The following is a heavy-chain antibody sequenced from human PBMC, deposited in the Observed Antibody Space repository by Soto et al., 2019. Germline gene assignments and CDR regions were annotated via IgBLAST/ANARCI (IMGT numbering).Heavy chain of an antibody. J-gene: IGHJ4*02. V-gene: IGHV3-66*01. CDR3: ARDTLGGAYDFRH. D-gene: IGHD3-3*01. CDR2: ISSDGST. Sequence: VQLVESGGGLVQPGGSLRLSCAASGFSVSNLFMTWVRQAPGKGLEWVSVISSDGSTYYADSVKGRFTISRDNSKNTLYLEMNSLRAGDTAVHYCARDTLGGAYDFRHGGQGTLVTVSS. CDR1: GFSVSNLF.